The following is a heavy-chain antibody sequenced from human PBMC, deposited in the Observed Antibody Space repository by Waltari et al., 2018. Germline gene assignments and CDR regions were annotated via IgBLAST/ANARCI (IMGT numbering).Heavy chain of an antibody. D-gene: IGHD3-16*02. V-gene: IGHV1-8*01. CDR1: GYTFTSYD. Sequence: QVQLVQSGAEVKKPGASVKVSCKASGYTFTSYDINWVRQATGQGLEWMGWMNPNSGNTGYAQKFQGRVTMTRNTSISTAYMELSSLRSEDTAVYYCARVLYDYVWGSYRTYYFDYWGQGTLVTVSS. CDR3: ARVLYDYVWGSYRTYYFDY. CDR2: MNPNSGNT. J-gene: IGHJ4*02.